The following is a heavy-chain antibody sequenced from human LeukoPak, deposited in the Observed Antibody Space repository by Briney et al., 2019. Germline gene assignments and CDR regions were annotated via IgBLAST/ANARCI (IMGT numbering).Heavy chain of an antibody. V-gene: IGHV3-23*01. CDR3: AKVVAARLDAFDI. Sequence: GASLRLSCAASGFTFSSYAMSWVRQAPGKGLEWVSAISCSGGSTYYADSVKGRFTISRDNSKNTLYLQMNSLRAEDTAVYYCAKVVAARLDAFDIWGQGTMVTVSS. D-gene: IGHD2-15*01. CDR1: GFTFSSYA. J-gene: IGHJ3*02. CDR2: ISCSGGST.